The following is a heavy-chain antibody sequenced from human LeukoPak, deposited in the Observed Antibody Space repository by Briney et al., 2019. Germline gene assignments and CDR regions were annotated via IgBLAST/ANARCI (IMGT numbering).Heavy chain of an antibody. Sequence: PGGSLRLSCAASGFMFSSYWMHWVRQAPGEGLVWVSRINPDGRSTSHADSVKGRFTMSRDNARDTLYLQMNSLRAEDTAVYYCARGPLSGGAIQFDSWGQGTLVTVSS. CDR1: GFMFSSYW. V-gene: IGHV3-74*01. CDR3: ARGPLSGGAIQFDS. J-gene: IGHJ4*02. CDR2: INPDGRST. D-gene: IGHD2-21*01.